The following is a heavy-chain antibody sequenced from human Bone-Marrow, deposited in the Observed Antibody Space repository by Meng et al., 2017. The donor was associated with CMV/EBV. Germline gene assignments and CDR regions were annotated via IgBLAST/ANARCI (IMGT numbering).Heavy chain of an antibody. Sequence: QVQLVQCGGEGKKPGCAVKVSCKAAGGTFSSYAIIYGQQAPGQELEWMVGFIPIFGIANYAQKFHGRVTIPADESTSTAYMELSSLRSEDTAVYYCASGGYSYGYRDYWGQGTLVTVSS. CDR3: ASGGYSYGYRDY. CDR1: GGTFSSYA. D-gene: IGHD5-18*01. J-gene: IGHJ4*02. CDR2: FIPIFGIA. V-gene: IGHV1-69*01.